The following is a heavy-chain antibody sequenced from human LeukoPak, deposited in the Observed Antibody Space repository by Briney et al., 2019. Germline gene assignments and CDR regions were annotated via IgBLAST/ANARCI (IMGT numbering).Heavy chain of an antibody. Sequence: GGSLRLSCAASGFTFSNYYMNWIRQAPGKGLEWVSYISSSGSTIYYADSVKGRFTISRDNAKNSLYLQMNSLRAEDTAVYYCARAYFTTRGHYYYYYMDVWGKGTTVTVSS. D-gene: IGHD3-9*01. J-gene: IGHJ6*03. CDR2: ISSSGSTI. V-gene: IGHV3-11*04. CDR1: GFTFSNYY. CDR3: ARAYFTTRGHYYYYYMDV.